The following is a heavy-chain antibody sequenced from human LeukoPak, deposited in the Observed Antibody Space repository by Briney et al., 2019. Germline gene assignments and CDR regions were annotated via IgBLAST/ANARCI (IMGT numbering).Heavy chain of an antibody. Sequence: GGSLRLSCAASGFTFSSYGMHWVRQAPGKGLEWVAVISYDGSNKYYADSVKGRFTISRDNSKNTLYLQMNSLRAEDTAVYYCAKDQIGITMIVVAIDYWGQGTLVTVSS. D-gene: IGHD3-22*01. CDR3: AKDQIGITMIVVAIDY. CDR1: GFTFSSYG. V-gene: IGHV3-30*18. J-gene: IGHJ4*02. CDR2: ISYDGSNK.